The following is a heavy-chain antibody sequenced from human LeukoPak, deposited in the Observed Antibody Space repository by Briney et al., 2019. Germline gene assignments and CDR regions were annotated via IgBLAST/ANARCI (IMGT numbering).Heavy chain of an antibody. Sequence: GGSLRLSCAASGFTFSSYWMHWVRQAPGKGLVWVSRINSDGSSTSYADSVKGRFTISRDNAKNTLYLQMNSLRAEDTAVYYCARVWGAPRHFDYWGQGTLVTVSS. D-gene: IGHD3-16*01. V-gene: IGHV3-74*01. CDR2: INSDGSST. J-gene: IGHJ4*02. CDR1: GFTFSSYW. CDR3: ARVWGAPRHFDY.